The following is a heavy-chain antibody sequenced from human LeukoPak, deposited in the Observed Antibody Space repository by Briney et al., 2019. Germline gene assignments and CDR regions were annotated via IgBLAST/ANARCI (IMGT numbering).Heavy chain of an antibody. CDR2: IIPIFGTT. CDR3: ATSAYCGSDLTSPIDY. D-gene: IGHD3-10*01. Sequence: GASVKVSCKASGGTFSNYAVNWVRQAPGQGLEWMGGIIPIFGTTNYAQKFQGRVRITADESTSTAYMELTSLRSEDTAVYYCATSAYCGSDLTSPIDYWGQGTLVTVSS. J-gene: IGHJ4*02. V-gene: IGHV1-69*13. CDR1: GGTFSNYA.